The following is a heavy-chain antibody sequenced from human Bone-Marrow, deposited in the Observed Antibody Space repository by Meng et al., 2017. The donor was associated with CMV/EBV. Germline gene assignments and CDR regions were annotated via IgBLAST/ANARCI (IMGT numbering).Heavy chain of an antibody. D-gene: IGHD5-18*01. J-gene: IGHJ4*02. V-gene: IGHV1-2*02. CDR3: ARDVTRYSFDY. Sequence: ASVKVSCKASGYTFTGYYMRWVRQAPGQGLEWMGWINPNSGGTNYAQKFQGRVTMTRDTSISTACVELSRLRSDETAGYYCARDVTRYSFDYWGQGTLVTVSS. CDR2: INPNSGGT. CDR1: GYTFTGYY.